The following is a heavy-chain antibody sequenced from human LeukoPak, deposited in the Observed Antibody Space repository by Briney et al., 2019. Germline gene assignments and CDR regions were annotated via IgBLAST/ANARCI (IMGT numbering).Heavy chain of an antibody. CDR1: GFTFSSYS. V-gene: IGHV3-21*01. Sequence: SGGSLRLSCAASGFTFSSYSMNWVRQAPGKGLEWVSSISSSSSYIYYADSVKGRFTISRNNAKNSLYLQMNSLRAEDTAVYYCARDSGSYGFDAFDIWGQGTMVTVSS. CDR2: ISSSSSYI. D-gene: IGHD1-26*01. J-gene: IGHJ3*02. CDR3: ARDSGSYGFDAFDI.